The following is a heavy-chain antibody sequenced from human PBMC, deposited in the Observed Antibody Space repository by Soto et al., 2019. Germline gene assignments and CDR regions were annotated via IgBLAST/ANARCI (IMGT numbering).Heavy chain of an antibody. D-gene: IGHD6-6*01. CDR1: GFTFSSYA. CDR2: ISGSGGST. CDR3: AKTQSIAARFAHYYYGMDV. Sequence: GGSLRLSCAASGFTFSSYAMSWVRQAPGKGLEWVSAISGSGGSTYYADSVKGRFTISRDNSKNTLYLQMNSLRAEDTAVYYCAKTQSIAARFAHYYYGMDVWGQGTTVTVSS. V-gene: IGHV3-23*01. J-gene: IGHJ6*02.